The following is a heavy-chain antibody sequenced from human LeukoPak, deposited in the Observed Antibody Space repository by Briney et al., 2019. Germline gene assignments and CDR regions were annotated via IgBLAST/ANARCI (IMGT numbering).Heavy chain of an antibody. Sequence: AASVKVSCKASGGTFSSYAISWVRQAPGQGLEWMGRIIPILGIANYAQKFQGRVTITADKSTSTAYMELSSLRSEDTAVYCCARDENNSGYPDMYYFDYWGQGTLVTVSS. J-gene: IGHJ4*02. V-gene: IGHV1-69*04. CDR2: IIPILGIA. CDR1: GGTFSSYA. CDR3: ARDENNSGYPDMYYFDY. D-gene: IGHD3-22*01.